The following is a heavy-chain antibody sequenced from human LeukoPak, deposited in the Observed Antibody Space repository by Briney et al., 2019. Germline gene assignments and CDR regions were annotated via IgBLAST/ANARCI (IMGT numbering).Heavy chain of an antibody. J-gene: IGHJ4*02. Sequence: GGSLSLPCPASGFPLSRYGMHWVGQAPGKGLGGGEFIWLVGSNKYYADSVKGRFTISRDNSKNTLYLQMNSLRAEDTAVYYCAKDLGYWGQGTLVTVSS. CDR1: GFPLSRYG. V-gene: IGHV3-30*02. CDR3: AKDLGY. CDR2: IWLVGSNK.